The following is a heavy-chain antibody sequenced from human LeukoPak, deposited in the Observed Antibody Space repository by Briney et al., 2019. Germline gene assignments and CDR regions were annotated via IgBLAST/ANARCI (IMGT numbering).Heavy chain of an antibody. J-gene: IGHJ4*02. Sequence: GGSLRLSCAASGFTFSSYAMSWVRQAPGKGLEWVSALSASGESTYYADSVKGRFTISRDNSKNTLYLHMSSLSAEDTAVYYCAKTRGYYFDYWGQGTLVTVSS. CDR3: AKTRGYYFDY. CDR1: GFTFSSYA. D-gene: IGHD3-10*01. CDR2: LSASGEST. V-gene: IGHV3-23*01.